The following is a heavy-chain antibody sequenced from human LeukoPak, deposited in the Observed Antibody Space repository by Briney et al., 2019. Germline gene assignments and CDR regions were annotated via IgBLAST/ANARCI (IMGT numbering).Heavy chain of an antibody. V-gene: IGHV3-23*01. D-gene: IGHD3-9*01. CDR1: GFTFNSYA. J-gene: IGHJ6*04. Sequence: PGGSLRLSCAASGFTFNSYAMHWVRQAPGQGLECVSAISDSGSKTYYADSVKGRFTISRDNSKNTLYLQMNSLRAEDTAVYYCAKRILTGYPNYGMDVWGKGTTVTVSS. CDR3: AKRILTGYPNYGMDV. CDR2: ISDSGSKT.